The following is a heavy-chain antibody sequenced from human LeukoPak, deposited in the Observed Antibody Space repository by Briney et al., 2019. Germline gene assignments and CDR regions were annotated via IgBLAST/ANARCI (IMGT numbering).Heavy chain of an antibody. Sequence: GGSLRRSCATSGCTFSSYGMHWVRQAPGKGLEWVAVISYDGSNKYYADSVKGRFTISRDNSKNTLYLQMNSLRAEDTAVYYCARVYYDSSGYYYGPGDVWGQGTTVTVSS. J-gene: IGHJ6*02. V-gene: IGHV3-30*03. CDR2: ISYDGSNK. CDR1: GCTFSSYG. CDR3: ARVYYDSSGYYYGPGDV. D-gene: IGHD3-22*01.